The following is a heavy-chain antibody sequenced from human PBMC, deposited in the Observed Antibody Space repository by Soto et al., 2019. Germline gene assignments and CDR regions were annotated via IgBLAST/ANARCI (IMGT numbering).Heavy chain of an antibody. J-gene: IGHJ6*02. Sequence: QVQLVQSGAEVKKPGSSVKVSCKASGGTFSSYAISWVRQAPGQGLEWMGGIIPIFGTANYAQKFQGRVTITADESTSTAYMELSSLRSEDTAVYYCASWSYGHSQSPASFYGIMDVWRQGPTVTVSS. D-gene: IGHD4-17*01. CDR2: IIPIFGTA. CDR1: GGTFSSYA. CDR3: ASWSYGHSQSPASFYGIMDV. V-gene: IGHV1-69*01.